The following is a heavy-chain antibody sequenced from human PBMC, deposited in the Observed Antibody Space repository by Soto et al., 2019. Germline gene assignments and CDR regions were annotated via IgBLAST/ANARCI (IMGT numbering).Heavy chain of an antibody. D-gene: IGHD6-19*01. V-gene: IGHV1-2*02. CDR2: INPNSGGT. J-gene: IGHJ4*02. CDR1: GYTFSDHY. CDR3: ATSRISIAVAGETEYYFDY. Sequence: QVQLVQSGAEVKKPGASVEVSCKTSGYTFSDHYTHWVRQAPGQGLEWMGWINPNSGGTGYAEKFQGRVTMTRDTSISTAYMELSRLRSDDTAVYYCATSRISIAVAGETEYYFDYWGQGTLVTVSS.